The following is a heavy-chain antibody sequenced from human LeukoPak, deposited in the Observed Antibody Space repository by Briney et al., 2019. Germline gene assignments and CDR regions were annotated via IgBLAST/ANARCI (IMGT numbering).Heavy chain of an antibody. J-gene: IGHJ5*02. Sequence: PGGSLRLSCAASGFTFSSYWMSWVRQAPGKGLEWVANIKQDGSEKYYVDSVKGRFTISRDNAKNSLYLQMNSLRAEDTAVYYCAKDIRYYDILTGYFRFDPWGQGTLVTVSS. D-gene: IGHD3-9*01. CDR1: GFTFSSYW. CDR3: AKDIRYYDILTGYFRFDP. CDR2: IKQDGSEK. V-gene: IGHV3-7*03.